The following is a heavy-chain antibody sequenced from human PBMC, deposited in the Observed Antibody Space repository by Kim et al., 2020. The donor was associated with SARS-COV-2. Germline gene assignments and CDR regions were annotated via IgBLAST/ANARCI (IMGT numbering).Heavy chain of an antibody. D-gene: IGHD3-9*01. Sequence: SETLSLTCTVSGGSINNDDYYWTWIRQPPGKGLEWIGYIYYSGGTYYNPSLKSRLTMSVDASENQFSLRLSSVTAADTAVYYCARGRLLLYFDWLPTLDYWGQGTLVTVSS. J-gene: IGHJ4*02. V-gene: IGHV4-30-4*01. CDR1: GGSINNDDYY. CDR3: ARGRLLLYFDWLPTLDY. CDR2: IYYSGGT.